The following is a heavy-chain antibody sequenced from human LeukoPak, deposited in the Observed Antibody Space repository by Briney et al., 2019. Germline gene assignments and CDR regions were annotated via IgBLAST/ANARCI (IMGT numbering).Heavy chain of an antibody. CDR3: ARASYYYGSGSPDY. J-gene: IGHJ4*02. V-gene: IGHV1-3*03. CDR2: INVGNGNT. Sequence: ASVKVSCKASGYTFTGYYMHWVRQAPGQGLEWMGWINVGNGNTKYSQKFQGRVTITRDTSASTAYMELSSQRSEDMAVYYCARASYYYGSGSPDYWGQGTLVTVSS. CDR1: GYTFTGYY. D-gene: IGHD3-10*01.